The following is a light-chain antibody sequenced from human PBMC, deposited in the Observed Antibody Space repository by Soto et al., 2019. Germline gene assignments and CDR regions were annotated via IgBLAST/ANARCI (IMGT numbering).Light chain of an antibody. CDR1: NSDVGAYYY. CDR3: SSYAGSNTVT. J-gene: IGLJ3*02. V-gene: IGLV2-8*01. Sequence: QSALTQPPSASGSPGQSVTISCTGTNSDVGAYYYVSWYQQYPGKAPKLMIYEVSKRPSGVPDRFSGSKSGNTASLTVSGLPAEDEADYYCSSYAGSNTVTFGGGTKLTVL. CDR2: EVS.